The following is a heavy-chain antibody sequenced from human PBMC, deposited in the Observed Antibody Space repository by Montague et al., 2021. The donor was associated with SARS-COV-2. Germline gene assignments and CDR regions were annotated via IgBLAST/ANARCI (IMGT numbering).Heavy chain of an antibody. CDR3: VREKAGGLRNVFDI. D-gene: IGHD6-19*01. Sequence: SETLSLTCTVSGFSIGSGDYWGWFRQPPGKRLEWIGSIYHSGTTXYSPSLQSRLTISIDTSTKQFSLRLTAVTAADTAVFFCVREKAGGLRNVFDIWGQGTTVTVSS. V-gene: IGHV4-38-2*02. CDR1: GFSIGSGDY. J-gene: IGHJ3*02. CDR2: IYHSGTT.